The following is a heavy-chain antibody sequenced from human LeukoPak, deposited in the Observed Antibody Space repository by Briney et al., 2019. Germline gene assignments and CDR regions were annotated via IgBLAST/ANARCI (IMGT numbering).Heavy chain of an antibody. J-gene: IGHJ6*03. D-gene: IGHD3-16*01. Sequence: ASVTVSCKASGYTFSMYYIHWVRQAPGQGLEWMGMINPSDGATTYVQKIQGRLTMTRDMSTTTAYMDLRILRSEDAAVDCCAREQRGGLSGSVGGLFASYYTYYYMDVWGRGTTVTVSS. CDR2: INPSDGAT. V-gene: IGHV1-46*01. CDR3: AREQRGGLSGSVGGLFASYYTYYYMDV. CDR1: GYTFSMYY.